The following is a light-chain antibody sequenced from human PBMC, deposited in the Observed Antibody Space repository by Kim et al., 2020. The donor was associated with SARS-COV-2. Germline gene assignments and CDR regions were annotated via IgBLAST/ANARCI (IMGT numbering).Light chain of an antibody. V-gene: IGLV1-40*03. J-gene: IGLJ7*01. Sequence: VVLACAGSSSNIGAGCDVHWYQHLPGKAPKLLIFANTNRPSGVPDRFSASTAGASASLAITGLQAEDEGDYYCQSYDVGLSASSIFGGGTQLTVL. CDR3: QSYDVGLSASSI. CDR2: ANT. CDR1: SSNIGAGCD.